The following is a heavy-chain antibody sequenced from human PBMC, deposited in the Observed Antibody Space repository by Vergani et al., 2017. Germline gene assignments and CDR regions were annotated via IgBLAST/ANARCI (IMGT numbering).Heavy chain of an antibody. D-gene: IGHD5-18*01. V-gene: IGHV4-30-4*08. CDR1: GGSISSGDYY. CDR2: IYYSGST. Sequence: QVQLQESGPGLVKPSQTLSLTCTVSGGSISSGDYYWSWIRQPPGKGLEWIWYIYYSGSTYYNPSLKSRVTISVDTSKNQFSLKLSSVTAADTAVYYCARGKGVVQLWYPSWYFDLWGRGTLVTVSS. CDR3: ARGKGVVQLWYPSWYFDL. J-gene: IGHJ2*01.